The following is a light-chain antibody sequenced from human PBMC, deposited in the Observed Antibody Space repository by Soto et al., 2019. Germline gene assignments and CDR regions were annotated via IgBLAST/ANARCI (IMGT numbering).Light chain of an antibody. J-gene: IGLJ2*01. V-gene: IGLV1-44*01. CDR3: ATWDDSLNGVV. CDR1: SSNIGRHG. CDR2: SNN. Sequence: QSVLTQPPSASGTPGQRVTISCSGSSSNIGRHGVNWYQHLPGAAPQLLIYSNNQRPSGVPDRFSGSTSGTSVSLTISGLQSEDEADYYCATWDDSLNGVVFGGGTKVTVL.